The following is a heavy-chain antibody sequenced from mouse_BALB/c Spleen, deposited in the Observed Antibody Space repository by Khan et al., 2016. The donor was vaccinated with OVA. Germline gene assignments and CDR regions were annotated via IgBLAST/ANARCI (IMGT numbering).Heavy chain of an antibody. CDR1: GDSITSGY. CDR2: IIYTGYT. V-gene: IGHV3-8*02. CDR3: ARSTYRYAFVY. D-gene: IGHD2-14*01. Sequence: EVQLQESGPSLVKPSQTLSLTCSVTGDSITSGYWNWIRKFPGNKLEYMGYIIYTGYTYNNPSLKSRISITRHTSKNQYYLHLNSVTDEDTATYYCARSTYRYAFVYWGQGTLVTVSA. J-gene: IGHJ3*01.